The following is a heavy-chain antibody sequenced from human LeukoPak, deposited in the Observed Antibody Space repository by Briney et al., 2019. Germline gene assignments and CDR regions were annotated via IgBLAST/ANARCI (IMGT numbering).Heavy chain of an antibody. Sequence: TGGSLRLSCAASGFTFSSYAMSWVRQAPGKGLEWVSAISGSGGSTYYADSVKGRFTISRDNSKNTLYLQMNGLRAEDTAVYYCAKDLSVWRQWPSRSFDYWGQGTLVTVSS. CDR2: ISGSGGST. D-gene: IGHD6-19*01. V-gene: IGHV3-23*01. CDR3: AKDLSVWRQWPSRSFDY. J-gene: IGHJ4*02. CDR1: GFTFSSYA.